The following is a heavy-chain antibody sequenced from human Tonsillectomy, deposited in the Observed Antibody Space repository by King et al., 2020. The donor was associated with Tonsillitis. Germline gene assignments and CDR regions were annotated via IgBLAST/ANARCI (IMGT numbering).Heavy chain of an antibody. CDR2: MYRSGTI. V-gene: IGHV4-39*01. D-gene: IGHD1-26*01. Sequence: QLQESGPGVVKPSETLSLTCTVSGGSISSSDHYWAWIRQPPGKGLEWIGYMYRSGTIFYNPSLKSRITISGGTSENRFSLKLSSVTAADTALYFCASYVSGSFDYWGQGALVTVSS. CDR1: GGSISSSDHY. CDR3: ASYVSGSFDY. J-gene: IGHJ4*02.